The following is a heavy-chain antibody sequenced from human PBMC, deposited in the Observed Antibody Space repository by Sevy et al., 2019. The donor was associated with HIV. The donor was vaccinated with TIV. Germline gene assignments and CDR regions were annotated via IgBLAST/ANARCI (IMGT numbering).Heavy chain of an antibody. J-gene: IGHJ4*02. D-gene: IGHD4-17*01. Sequence: GGSLRLSCAASGFTFSDYYMSWIRQAPGKGLEWVSYISSSSSYTNYADSVKGGVTISRDNAKNSQYLQMNSLRAEDTAVYYCARVEGHDCGDYGGYFDYWGQGTLVTVSS. V-gene: IGHV3-11*06. CDR3: ARVEGHDCGDYGGYFDY. CDR2: ISSSSSYT. CDR1: GFTFSDYY.